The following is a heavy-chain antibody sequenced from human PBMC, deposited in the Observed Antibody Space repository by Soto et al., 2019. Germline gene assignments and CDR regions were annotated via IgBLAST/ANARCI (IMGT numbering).Heavy chain of an antibody. Sequence: EVQLVESGGGLVQPGGSLKLSCAASGFTFCGSAMHWVRQASGKGLEWVGSIRSKANNYATVYAASVKGRFTISRDDSKNTAHLQMNSLKTEDTAVYYCARHALQYCGGDCYLLPYFDLWGRGTLVTVSS. CDR1: GFTFCGSA. V-gene: IGHV3-73*02. D-gene: IGHD2-21*02. CDR3: ARHALQYCGGDCYLLPYFDL. CDR2: IRSKANNYAT. J-gene: IGHJ2*01.